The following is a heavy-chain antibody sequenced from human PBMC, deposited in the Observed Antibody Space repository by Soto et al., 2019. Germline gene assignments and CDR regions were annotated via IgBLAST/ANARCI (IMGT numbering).Heavy chain of an antibody. J-gene: IGHJ4*02. D-gene: IGHD3-3*01. Sequence: GGSLRLSCAASGFTFSSYSMNWVRQAPGKGLEWVSSISSSSSYIYYADSVKGRFTISRDNAKNSLYLQMNSLRAEDTAVYYCARDLGSGASPYGYWGQGTLVTVSS. CDR1: GFTFSSYS. CDR3: ARDLGSGASPYGY. V-gene: IGHV3-21*01. CDR2: ISSSSSYI.